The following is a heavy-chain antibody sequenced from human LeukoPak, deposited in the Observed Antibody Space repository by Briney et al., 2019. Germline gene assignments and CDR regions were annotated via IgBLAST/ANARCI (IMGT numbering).Heavy chain of an antibody. CDR3: ANYGSGSYRFDP. J-gene: IGHJ5*02. CDR1: GGSISSGGYY. CDR2: IYYSGST. D-gene: IGHD3-10*01. V-gene: IGHV4-31*03. Sequence: SQTLSLTCTVSGGSISSGGYYWSWIRQHPGKGLEWIGYIYYSGSTYDNPSLKSRVTISVDTSKNQLSLKLSSVTAADTAVYYCANYGSGSYRFDPWGQGTLVTVSS.